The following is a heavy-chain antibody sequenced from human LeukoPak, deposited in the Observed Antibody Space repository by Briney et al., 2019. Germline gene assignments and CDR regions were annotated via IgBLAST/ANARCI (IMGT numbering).Heavy chain of an antibody. CDR2: INGSGDIT. J-gene: IGHJ4*02. V-gene: IGHV3-23*01. Sequence: GGSLRLSCAASGFTFGTYAMTWVRQAPGKGLEWVSLINGSGDITYYAHSLKDRFTISRDNSKNTLYLQMHSLRAEDTAVYYCAARPGDLAVPFDYWGQGTLVTVSS. CDR1: GFTFGTYA. D-gene: IGHD3-10*01. CDR3: AARPGDLAVPFDY.